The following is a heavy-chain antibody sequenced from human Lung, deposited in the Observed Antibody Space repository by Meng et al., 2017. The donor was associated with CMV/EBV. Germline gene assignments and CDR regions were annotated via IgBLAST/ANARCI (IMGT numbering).Heavy chain of an antibody. CDR3: TTALL. CDR1: GFTFSGAW. CDR2: VKNETDGGTR. Sequence: GESXKISCAASGFTFSGAWMSWVRQAPGKGLEWVGRVKNETDGGTRDYAAPGKDRFTIARDDSKDTVYLQMTNLKAEDTAIYYCTTALLWGQGALVTVSS. V-gene: IGHV3-15*01. J-gene: IGHJ4*02. D-gene: IGHD2-21*01.